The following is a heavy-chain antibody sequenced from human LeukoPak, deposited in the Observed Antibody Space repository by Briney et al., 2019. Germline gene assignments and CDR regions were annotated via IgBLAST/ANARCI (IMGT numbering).Heavy chain of an antibody. J-gene: IGHJ4*02. CDR3: AKDPRVGSRVATPCH. D-gene: IGHD5-24*01. CDR1: GFTFTSYA. Sequence: GGSLRLSCAASGFTFTSYAMSWVRQAPGKGLEWVSAISGSGGSTYYADSVKGRSTISRDNSKSTLFLQMNSLRAEDTAVYYCAKDPRVGSRVATPCHWGQGTLVTVSS. CDR2: ISGSGGST. V-gene: IGHV3-23*01.